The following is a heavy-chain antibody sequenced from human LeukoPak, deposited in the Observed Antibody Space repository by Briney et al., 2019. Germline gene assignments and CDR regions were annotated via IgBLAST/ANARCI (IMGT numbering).Heavy chain of an antibody. J-gene: IGHJ4*02. CDR2: INLNSGGT. CDR1: GYTFTCYY. Sequence: ASVKVSCKASGYTFTCYYMHWVRQAPGQGKGLVGWINLNSGGTNNAQKDQGRVSMTRDTSISKDYVELNRLRSEDEDVDYCSRGVHLLWELQYYFDFWGQGTLVAVSS. V-gene: IGHV1-2*02. CDR3: SRGVHLLWELQYYFDF. D-gene: IGHD1-26*01.